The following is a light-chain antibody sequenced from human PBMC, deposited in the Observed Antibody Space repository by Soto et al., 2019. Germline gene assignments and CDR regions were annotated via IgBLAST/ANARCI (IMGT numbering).Light chain of an antibody. CDR3: AAWDDSLSGRV. CDR2: SNN. V-gene: IGLV1-44*01. CDR1: SSNIGGNT. J-gene: IGLJ3*02. Sequence: QSVLTQPPSASGTPGQRVTISCSGTSSNIGGNTVSWYQHLPGTAPKLLIYSNNQRPSGLTDRFSGFKSGTSASLAISGLQSEDEADYYCAAWDDSLSGRVFGGGTKLTVL.